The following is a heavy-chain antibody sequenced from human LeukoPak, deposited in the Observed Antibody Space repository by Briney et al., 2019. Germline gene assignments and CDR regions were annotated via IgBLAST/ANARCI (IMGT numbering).Heavy chain of an antibody. CDR2: IGTAGDT. J-gene: IGHJ3*02. CDR3: ARELVGTGAFDI. Sequence: GGSLRLSCAASGFTFGSYDMHWVRHATGKGLEWVSAIGTAGDTYYPGSVKGRFTISRENAKNSLYLQMNSLRAEDTAVYYCARELVGTGAFDIWGQGTMVTVSS. V-gene: IGHV3-13*01. CDR1: GFTFGSYD. D-gene: IGHD1-26*01.